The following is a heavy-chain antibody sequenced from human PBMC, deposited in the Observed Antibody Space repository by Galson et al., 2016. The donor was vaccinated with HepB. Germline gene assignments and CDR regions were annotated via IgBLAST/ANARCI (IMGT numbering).Heavy chain of an antibody. V-gene: IGHV4-39*01. Sequence: SETLSLTCTVSGDSISSSSYFWGWIRQPPGKGLEWIGSMYHSGTTFHNPSLKSRVATSVDTSKSQLSLNLSSVTAADTALYFCARHCSNFGGVIALTVCDNWGPGTLVTVSS. D-gene: IGHD3-16*02. CDR2: MYHSGTT. CDR3: ARHCSNFGGVIALTVCDN. J-gene: IGHJ4*02. CDR1: GDSISSSSYF.